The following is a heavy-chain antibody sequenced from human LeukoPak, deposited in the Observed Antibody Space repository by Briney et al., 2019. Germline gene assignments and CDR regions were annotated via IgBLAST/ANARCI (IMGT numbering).Heavy chain of an antibody. J-gene: IGHJ4*02. V-gene: IGHV4-61*01. Sequence: SETLSLTCTVSGYSISSGYYWSWIRQPPGKGLEWIGYIYYSGSTNYNPSLKSRVTISVDTSKNQFSLKLSSVTAADTAVYYCARGRYYYDSSGLDYWGQGTLVTVSS. D-gene: IGHD3-22*01. CDR1: GYSISSGYY. CDR3: ARGRYYYDSSGLDY. CDR2: IYYSGST.